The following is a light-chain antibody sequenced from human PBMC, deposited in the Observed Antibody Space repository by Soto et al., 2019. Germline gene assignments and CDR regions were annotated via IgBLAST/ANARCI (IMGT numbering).Light chain of an antibody. J-gene: IGKJ2*01. CDR3: LQSIRLPYT. CDR2: EVS. V-gene: IGKV2D-29*01. CDR1: QTLPRSAGKTH. Sequence: EIVMTQTPVSLSVTPGQPASISCKSSQTLPRSAGKTHLYWYLQKPGQPPQLLVSEVSNRFSGVQDKFSGRVSGTDFTLQFSRVEPGDVGIYYCLQSIRLPYTFGQGTKLEI.